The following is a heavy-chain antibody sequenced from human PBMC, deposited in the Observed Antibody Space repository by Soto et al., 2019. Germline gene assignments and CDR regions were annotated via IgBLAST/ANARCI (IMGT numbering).Heavy chain of an antibody. Sequence: EVQLVESGGGLVQPGGSLRLSCAASGFTFSSYSLNWVRQAPGRGLEWVSYISSSSSSIYYADSVKGRFTISRDNAKNSLYLQMTSLRDEDKAVYYCVRGDSSGWDFDYWGQGTLVTVSS. D-gene: IGHD6-19*01. J-gene: IGHJ4*02. CDR1: GFTFSSYS. V-gene: IGHV3-48*02. CDR3: VRGDSSGWDFDY. CDR2: ISSSSSSI.